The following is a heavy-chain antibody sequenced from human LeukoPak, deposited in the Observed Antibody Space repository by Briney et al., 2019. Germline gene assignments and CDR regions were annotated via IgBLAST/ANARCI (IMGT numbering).Heavy chain of an antibody. D-gene: IGHD1-26*01. V-gene: IGHV1-18*01. J-gene: IGHJ4*02. Sequence: ASVKVSCKASGYIFTNFGISWVRQARGQGLEWMGWISGYNGNTKYVQKFQGRVTMTTDTSTGTAYMELRSLRSDDTAVYYCAREVPMSGGATDYWGQGTLVTVSS. CDR3: AREVPMSGGATDY. CDR1: GYIFTNFG. CDR2: ISGYNGNT.